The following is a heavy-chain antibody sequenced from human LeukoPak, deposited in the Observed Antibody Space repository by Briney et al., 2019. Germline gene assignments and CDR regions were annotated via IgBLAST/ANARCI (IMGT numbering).Heavy chain of an antibody. CDR2: ISSSSSYI. CDR1: GFTFSSYS. V-gene: IGHV3-21*01. D-gene: IGHD6-19*01. J-gene: IGHJ5*01. Sequence: GGSLRLSCAASGFTFSSYSMNWVCQAPGKGLEWVSSISSSSSYIYYADSVKGRFTISRDNAKNSLYLQMNSLRAEDTAVYYCASWGSSGWYGCWGQGTLVTVSS. CDR3: ASWGSSGWYGC.